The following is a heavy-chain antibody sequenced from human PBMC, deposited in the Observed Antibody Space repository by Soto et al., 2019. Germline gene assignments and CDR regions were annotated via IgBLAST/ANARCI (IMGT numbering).Heavy chain of an antibody. J-gene: IGHJ6*02. Sequence: QLQLQESGPGLVKPSETLSLTCTVSGGSISSSSYYWGWIRQPPGKGLEWIGSIYYSGSTYYNPSLKSRVTIAVDTSKNQFSLKLGYVPAADTAVYYCARLGIAVAGTPRYYGMDVWGQGTTVTVSS. V-gene: IGHV4-39*01. CDR1: GGSISSSSYY. D-gene: IGHD6-19*01. CDR3: ARLGIAVAGTPRYYGMDV. CDR2: IYYSGST.